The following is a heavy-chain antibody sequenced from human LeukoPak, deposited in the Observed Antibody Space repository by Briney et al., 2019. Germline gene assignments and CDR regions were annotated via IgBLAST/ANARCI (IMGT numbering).Heavy chain of an antibody. J-gene: IGHJ4*02. D-gene: IGHD6-19*01. V-gene: IGHV1-69*13. CDR1: GGTFSSYA. Sequence: ASVKVSCKASGGTFSSYAISWVRQAPGQGLEWMGGIIPLFGTANYAQKFQGRVTITADGSATTAYMELSSLRSEDTAVYYCARVDGPISIAVAGPFVNWGQGTLVSVSS. CDR3: ARVDGPISIAVAGPFVN. CDR2: IIPLFGTA.